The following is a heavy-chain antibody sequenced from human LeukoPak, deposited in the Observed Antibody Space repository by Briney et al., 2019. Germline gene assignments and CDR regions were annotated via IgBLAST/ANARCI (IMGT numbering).Heavy chain of an antibody. Sequence: PGGSLRLSCAASGFTFSSYAMGWVRQAPGKGLEWVSTISGGSSNTYYADNVKGRFNSSRNNSKNTLYLQMNRLRGEDTAVYYCAKDYRSGSYWYYFDYWGQGTLVTVSS. V-gene: IGHV3-23*01. CDR2: ISGGSSNT. CDR1: GFTFSSYA. J-gene: IGHJ4*02. D-gene: IGHD1-26*01. CDR3: AKDYRSGSYWYYFDY.